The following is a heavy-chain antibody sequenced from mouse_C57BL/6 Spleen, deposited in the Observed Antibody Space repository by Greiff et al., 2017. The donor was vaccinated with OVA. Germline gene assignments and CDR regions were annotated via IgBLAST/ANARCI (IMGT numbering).Heavy chain of an antibody. CDR1: GFNIKDYY. CDR2: IDPEDGET. CDR3: ARVESEWFAY. Sequence: VQLQQSGAELVKPGASVKLSCTASGFNIKDYYMHWVKQRTEQGLEWIGWIDPEDGETKSAPKFQGKATITADTSSNTAYLQLSSLTSEDTAVYYCARVESEWFAYWGQGTLVTVSA. J-gene: IGHJ3*01. V-gene: IGHV14-2*01.